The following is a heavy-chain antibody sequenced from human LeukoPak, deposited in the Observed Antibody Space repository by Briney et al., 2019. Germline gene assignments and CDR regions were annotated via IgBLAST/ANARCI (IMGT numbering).Heavy chain of an antibody. J-gene: IGHJ3*02. V-gene: IGHV4-4*07. CDR3: ARSERTVNVFYI. CDR2: IYTSGST. Sequence: SETLSLTCSVSGGSMISYHWSWIRQPAGKGLEWIGRIYTSGSTDYNPSLMSRVTMSVDTSKNQFSLRFRSVTAPDTSFYYCARSERTVNVFYIWGQGTIVTVSS. CDR1: GGSMISYH. D-gene: IGHD1-1*01.